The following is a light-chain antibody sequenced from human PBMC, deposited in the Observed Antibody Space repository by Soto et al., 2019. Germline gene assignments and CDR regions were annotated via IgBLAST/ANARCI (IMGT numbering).Light chain of an antibody. J-gene: IGKJ5*01. CDR1: QDIRNN. V-gene: IGKV1-33*01. Sequence: DIQMTQSPSSLSASVGDRVTITCQASQDIRNNLNWYQQKPGKAPNLLIYDASDLEAGVPSRFSGGGSGTDFTVTISSLQPEDIAGYYCQQYAHLPITFGQGTRLEMK. CDR2: DAS. CDR3: QQYAHLPIT.